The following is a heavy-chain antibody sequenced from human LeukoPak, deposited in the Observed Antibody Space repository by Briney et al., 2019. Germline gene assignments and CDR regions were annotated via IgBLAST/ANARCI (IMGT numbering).Heavy chain of an antibody. CDR2: IYHSGST. J-gene: IGHJ4*02. CDR1: GGSISSYY. D-gene: IGHD6-6*01. V-gene: IGHV4-59*12. Sequence: SETLSLTCTASGGSISSYYWSWIRQPPGKGLEWIGYIYHSGSTYYNPSLKSRVTISVDRSKSQFSLKLSSVTAADTAVYYWARETISSSSGGPFDYWGQGTLVTVSS. CDR3: ARETISSSSGGPFDY.